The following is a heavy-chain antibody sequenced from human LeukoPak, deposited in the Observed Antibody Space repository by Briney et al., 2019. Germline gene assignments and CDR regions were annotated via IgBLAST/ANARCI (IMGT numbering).Heavy chain of an antibody. Sequence: SQTLSLTCTVSGGSISSYYWSWIRQPPGKGLEWIGYIYYSGSTNYNPSLKSRVTISVDTSKNQFSLKLSSVTAADTAVYYCARGYSGSYGRFDYWGQGTLVTVSS. CDR1: GGSISSYY. V-gene: IGHV4-59*01. D-gene: IGHD1-26*01. J-gene: IGHJ4*02. CDR3: ARGYSGSYGRFDY. CDR2: IYYSGST.